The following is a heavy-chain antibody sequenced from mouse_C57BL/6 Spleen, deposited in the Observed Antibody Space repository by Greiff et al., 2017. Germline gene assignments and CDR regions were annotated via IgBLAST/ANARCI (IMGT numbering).Heavy chain of an antibody. Sequence: VKLKESGPGLVAPSQRLSITCTVSGFSLTSYGVHWVRQPPGKGLEWLVVIWSDGSTTYNSALKSRLSISKDNSKSQVFLKMNSLQTDDTAMYYCARHSPYYYGSGYFDVWGTGTTVTVSS. V-gene: IGHV2-6-1*01. CDR2: IWSDGST. J-gene: IGHJ1*03. CDR1: GFSLTSYG. CDR3: ARHSPYYYGSGYFDV. D-gene: IGHD1-1*01.